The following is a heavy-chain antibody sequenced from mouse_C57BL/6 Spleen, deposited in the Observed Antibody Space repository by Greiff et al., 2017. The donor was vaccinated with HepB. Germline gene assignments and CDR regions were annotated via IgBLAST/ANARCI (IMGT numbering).Heavy chain of an antibody. D-gene: IGHD1-1*01. CDR1: GYTFTSYW. V-gene: IGHV1-55*01. Sequence: VQLQQSGAELVKPGASVKMSCKASGYTFTSYWITWVKPRPGQGLEWIGDIYPGSGSTNYNEKFKSKATLTVDTSSSTAYMQLSSLTSEDSAVYYCARYHYYGSSYHFDVWGTGTTVTVSS. J-gene: IGHJ1*03. CDR2: IYPGSGST. CDR3: ARYHYYGSSYHFDV.